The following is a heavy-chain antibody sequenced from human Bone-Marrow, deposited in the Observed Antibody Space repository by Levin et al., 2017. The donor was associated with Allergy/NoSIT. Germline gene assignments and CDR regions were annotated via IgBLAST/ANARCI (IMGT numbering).Heavy chain of an antibody. CDR2: IYHSGST. CDR1: GGSISSSNW. CDR3: AGIYCSGGSCYSPGYDYYDYGMDV. V-gene: IGHV4-4*02. D-gene: IGHD2-15*01. Sequence: PSETLSLTCAVSGGSISSSNWWSWVRQPPGKGLEWIGEIYHSGSTNYNPSLKSRVTISVDKSKNQFSLKLSSVTAADTAVYYCAGIYCSGGSCYSPGYDYYDYGMDVWGQGTTVTVSS. J-gene: IGHJ6*02.